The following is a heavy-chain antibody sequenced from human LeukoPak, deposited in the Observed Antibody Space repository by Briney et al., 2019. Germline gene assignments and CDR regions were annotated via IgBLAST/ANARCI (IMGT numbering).Heavy chain of an antibody. CDR3: AKEEGDSSGSYYKYWYFDL. J-gene: IGHJ2*01. Sequence: GGSLRLSCVVSGFTVSYNYMSWVRQAPGKGPEWVSVIYRGGDTFYADSVKGRFILSRDSSKNTLYLQMNSLRVEDTAVYYCAKEEGDSSGSYYKYWYFDLWGRGTLVTVSS. V-gene: IGHV3-66*02. CDR2: IYRGGDT. CDR1: GFTVSYNY. D-gene: IGHD3-22*01.